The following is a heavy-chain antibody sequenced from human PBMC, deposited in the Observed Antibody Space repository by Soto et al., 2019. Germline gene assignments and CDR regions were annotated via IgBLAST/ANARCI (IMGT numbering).Heavy chain of an antibody. CDR3: ARQYCSGGSCYSGYYGMDV. J-gene: IGHJ6*02. D-gene: IGHD2-15*01. Sequence: QVQLQESGPGLVKPSQTLSLTCTVSGGSISSGGYYWSWIRQHPGKGLEWIGYIYYSGSTYYNPSLMSRVTISVDTSKSQFSLKLSSVTAADTAVYYCARQYCSGGSCYSGYYGMDVWGQGTTVTVSS. CDR2: IYYSGST. V-gene: IGHV4-31*03. CDR1: GGSISSGGYY.